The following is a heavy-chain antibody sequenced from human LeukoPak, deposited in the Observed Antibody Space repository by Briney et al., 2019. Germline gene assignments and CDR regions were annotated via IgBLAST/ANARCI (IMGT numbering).Heavy chain of an antibody. CDR2: IIPILGIA. Sequence: GASVKVSCKASGYTFTSYGISWVRQAPGQGLEWMGRIIPILGIANYAQKFQGRVTITADKSTSTAYMELSSLRSEDTAVYYCASRGYDSSGYPTSLDYWGQGTLVTVSS. V-gene: IGHV1-69*04. CDR1: GYTFTSYG. J-gene: IGHJ4*02. D-gene: IGHD3-22*01. CDR3: ASRGYDSSGYPTSLDY.